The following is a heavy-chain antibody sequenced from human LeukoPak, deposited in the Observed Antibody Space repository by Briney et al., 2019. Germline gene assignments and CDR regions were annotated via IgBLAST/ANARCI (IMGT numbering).Heavy chain of an antibody. CDR1: GGSISSYY. D-gene: IGHD5-24*01. CDR3: ARTPIEVAYYYYGMDV. V-gene: IGHV4-59*08. CDR2: IYYSGST. J-gene: IGHJ6*02. Sequence: SVTLSLTCTVSGGSISSYYWSWIRQPPGKGMEWIGYIYYSGSTNYNPSLKSRVTISVDTSKNQFSLKLSSVTAADTAVYYCARTPIEVAYYYYGMDVWGQGTTVTVSS.